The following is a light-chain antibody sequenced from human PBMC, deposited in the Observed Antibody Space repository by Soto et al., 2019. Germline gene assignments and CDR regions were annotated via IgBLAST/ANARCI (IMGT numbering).Light chain of an antibody. CDR2: GAF. Sequence: EIVLTHAPGTLSLSPGERATLSCRASQSVSSISLNWYQHNPGQAPRLLLFGAFSRASGIPDRFSGRGAGTGVTLAISRLVPEDFAVYYCQRYGDSVWTFGRGTKV. CDR3: QRYGDSVWT. V-gene: IGKV3-20*01. J-gene: IGKJ1*01. CDR1: QSVSSIS.